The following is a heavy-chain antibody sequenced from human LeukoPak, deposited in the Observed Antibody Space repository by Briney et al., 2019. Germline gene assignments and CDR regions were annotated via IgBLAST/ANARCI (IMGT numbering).Heavy chain of an antibody. Sequence: GETLKISCKGSGYSFTSHWISWVRQMPGKGLEWMGRIDPSDSYTNYSSSFQGHVTISADKSISTAYLQWSSLKASDTAMYYCARHHQGYSYGYGFDYWGQGTLVTVSS. CDR2: IDPSDSYT. CDR3: ARHHQGYSYGYGFDY. J-gene: IGHJ4*02. V-gene: IGHV5-10-1*01. CDR1: GYSFTSHW. D-gene: IGHD5-18*01.